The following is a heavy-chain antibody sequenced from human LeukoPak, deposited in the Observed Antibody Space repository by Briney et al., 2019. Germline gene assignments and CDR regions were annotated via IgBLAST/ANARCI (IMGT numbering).Heavy chain of an antibody. CDR1: GFTFSDYY. Sequence: GGSLRLSCAASGFTFSDYYMSWIRQAPGKGLEWVSYISSSGSTIYYADSVKGRFTISRDNAKNSLYLQMNSLRAKDTAVYYCARDHGYSYGSPHFDYWGQGTLVTVSS. V-gene: IGHV3-11*01. CDR2: ISSSGSTI. CDR3: ARDHGYSYGSPHFDY. D-gene: IGHD5-18*01. J-gene: IGHJ4*02.